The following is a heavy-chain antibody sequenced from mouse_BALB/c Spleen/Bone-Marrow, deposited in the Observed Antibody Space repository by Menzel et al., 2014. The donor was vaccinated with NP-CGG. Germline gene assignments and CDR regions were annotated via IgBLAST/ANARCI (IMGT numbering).Heavy chain of an antibody. CDR2: IHPNSGNT. J-gene: IGHJ2*01. Sequence: QVQLQQSGSVLVRPGASVKLSCKASGYTFTNSWTHWAKQRPGQGLEWIGEIHPNSGNTNFNEKFKVKATLTVDTSSSTAYVDLSSLTAEDSAVYYCARRHRYAYYFDYWGQGTTLTVSS. D-gene: IGHD2-14*01. CDR1: GYTFTNSW. V-gene: IGHV1S130*01. CDR3: ARRHRYAYYFDY.